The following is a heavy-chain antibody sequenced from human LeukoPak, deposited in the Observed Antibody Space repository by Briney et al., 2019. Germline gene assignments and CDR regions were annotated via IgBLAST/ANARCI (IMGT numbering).Heavy chain of an antibody. V-gene: IGHV4-38-2*02. Sequence: SETLSLTCTVSGYSISSGYYWGWIRQPPGKGLEWIGSIYHSGSTYYNPSLKSRVTISVDTSKNQFSLKLSSVTAADTAVYYCARGSTTVISPHFDYWGQGTLVTVSS. CDR3: ARGSTTVISPHFDY. J-gene: IGHJ4*02. CDR1: GYSISSGYY. CDR2: IYHSGST. D-gene: IGHD4-17*01.